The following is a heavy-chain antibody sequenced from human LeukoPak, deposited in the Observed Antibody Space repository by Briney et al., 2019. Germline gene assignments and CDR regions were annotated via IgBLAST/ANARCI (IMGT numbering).Heavy chain of an antibody. Sequence: GGSLSLSCAASGFKFDDYGMSWVRQAPGKGLEWVSVIYSGGSTYYADSVKGRFTISRDNSKNTLYLQMNSLRAEDTAVYYCARDTGSMAARFFDYWGQGTLVTVSS. J-gene: IGHJ4*02. CDR2: IYSGGST. CDR3: ARDTGSMAARFFDY. V-gene: IGHV3-53*05. CDR1: GFKFDDYG. D-gene: IGHD2-8*02.